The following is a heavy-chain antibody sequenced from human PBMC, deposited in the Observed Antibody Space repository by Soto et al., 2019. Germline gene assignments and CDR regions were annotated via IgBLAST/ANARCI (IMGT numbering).Heavy chain of an antibody. D-gene: IGHD4-17*01. CDR3: ARDPRPRDYGDVN. J-gene: IGHJ4*02. V-gene: IGHV1-69*04. CDR1: GGTFSSYT. Sequence: VASVKVSCKASGGTFSSYTISWVRQAPGQGLEWMGRIIPILSIANYAQKFQGRVTITADKSTSTAYMELSSLRSEDTAVYYCARDPRPRDYGDVNWGQGTLVTVSS. CDR2: IIPILSIA.